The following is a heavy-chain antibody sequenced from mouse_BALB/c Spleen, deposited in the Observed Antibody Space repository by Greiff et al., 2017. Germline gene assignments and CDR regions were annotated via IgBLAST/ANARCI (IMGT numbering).Heavy chain of an antibody. CDR1: GYSFTGYF. V-gene: IGHV1-37*01. Sequence: EVQVVESGPELVKPGASVKISCKASGYSFTGYFMNWVKQSHGKSLEWIGRINPYNGDTFYNQKFKGKATLTVDKSSSTAHMELLSLTSEDSAVYYCGGGYDSPMDYWGQGTSVTVSS. CDR2: INPYNGDT. CDR3: GGGYDSPMDY. D-gene: IGHD2-4*01. J-gene: IGHJ4*01.